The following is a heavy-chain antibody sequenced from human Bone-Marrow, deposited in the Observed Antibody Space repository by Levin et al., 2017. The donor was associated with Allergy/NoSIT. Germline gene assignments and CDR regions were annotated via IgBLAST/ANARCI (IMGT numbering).Heavy chain of an antibody. CDR3: ARVSIVVVPAAMKGLGYYYYYMDV. V-gene: IGHV4-31*03. CDR2: IYYSGST. J-gene: IGHJ6*03. D-gene: IGHD2-2*01. CDR1: GGSISSGGYY. Sequence: PSETLSLTCTVSGGSISSGGYYWSWNRQHPGKGLEWIGYIYYSGSTYYNPSLKSRVTISVDTSKNQFSLKLSSVTAADTAVYYCARVSIVVVPAAMKGLGYYYYYMDVWGKGTTVTVSS.